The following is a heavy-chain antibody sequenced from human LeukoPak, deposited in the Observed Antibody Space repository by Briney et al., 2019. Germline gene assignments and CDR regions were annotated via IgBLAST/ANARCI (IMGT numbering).Heavy chain of an antibody. D-gene: IGHD3-3*01. Sequence: GGSLRLSCAASGFTFSRNAMHWVRQAPGKWLEWIAYLSSSGSAFSYADSVKGRFTIARDNAKNSVYLEMNSLRADDTAVYYCARSARLMKGVVEVTALDDWGQGTLVTVSS. CDR3: ARSARLMKGVVEVTALDD. J-gene: IGHJ4*02. CDR2: LSSSGSAF. V-gene: IGHV3-48*03. CDR1: GFTFSRNA.